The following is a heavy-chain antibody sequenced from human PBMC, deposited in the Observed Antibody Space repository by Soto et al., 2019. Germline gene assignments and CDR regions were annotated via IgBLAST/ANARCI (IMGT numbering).Heavy chain of an antibody. D-gene: IGHD5-12*01. CDR3: SKTDSSRGYSGYPYKLGPFDY. CDR2: ISVSGGST. Sequence: GGSLRIYCGASWFTYSIYTTGVVGQATRKGLEWVSVISVSGGSTFYADFVKVRFTISRDNSKNTLYLQMNSLRAEDTAVYYCSKTDSSRGYSGYPYKLGPFDYWGQGTLVTVSS. V-gene: IGHV3-23*01. J-gene: IGHJ4*02. CDR1: WFTYSIYT.